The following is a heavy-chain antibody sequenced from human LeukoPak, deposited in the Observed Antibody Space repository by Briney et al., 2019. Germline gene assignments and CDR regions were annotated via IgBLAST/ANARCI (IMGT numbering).Heavy chain of an antibody. CDR3: ARDPSGYHIDAFDI. CDR1: GGSISSYY. D-gene: IGHD3-3*01. V-gene: IGHV4-59*01. Sequence: SETLSLTCTVSGGSISSYYWSWIRQPPGKGLEWTGYIYYSGSTNYNPSLKSRVTISVDTSKNQFSLKLSSVTAADTAVYYCARDPSGYHIDAFDIWGQGTMVTVSS. J-gene: IGHJ3*02. CDR2: IYYSGST.